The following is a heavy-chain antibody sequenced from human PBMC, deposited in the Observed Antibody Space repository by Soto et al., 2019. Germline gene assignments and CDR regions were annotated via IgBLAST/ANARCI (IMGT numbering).Heavy chain of an antibody. CDR2: IYYSGST. V-gene: IGHV4-61*01. Sequence: SETLSLTCTVSGGSVSSGSYYWSWIRQPPGKGLEWIGYIYYSGSTNYNPSLKSRVTISVDTSKNQFSLKLSSVTAADTAVYYCAGYGDYPLYYFDYWGQGTLVTVSS. D-gene: IGHD4-17*01. CDR3: AGYGDYPLYYFDY. J-gene: IGHJ4*02. CDR1: GGSVSSGSYY.